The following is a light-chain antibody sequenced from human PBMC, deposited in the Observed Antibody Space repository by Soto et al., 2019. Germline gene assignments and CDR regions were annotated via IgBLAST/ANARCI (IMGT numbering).Light chain of an antibody. Sequence: DIQMTQSPSTLSGSVGDRVTITCRASQSISSYLNWYQQKPGKAPKLLIYAASSLQSGVPSRFSGSGSGTDFTLTISSLQPEDFATYYCQQSYSTPFTFGPGTKVDN. J-gene: IGKJ3*01. CDR3: QQSYSTPFT. CDR1: QSISSY. CDR2: AAS. V-gene: IGKV1-39*01.